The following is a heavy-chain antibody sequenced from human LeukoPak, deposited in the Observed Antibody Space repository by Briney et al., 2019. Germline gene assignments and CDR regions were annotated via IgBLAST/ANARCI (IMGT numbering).Heavy chain of an antibody. Sequence: ASVKVSCKASGYTFTSYYMHWVRQAPGQGLEWMGIINPSGGSTSYAQKLQGRVTMTRDMSTSTVYMELSSLRSEDTAVYYCARDTRVVVVPAAPSDMLDVWGKGTTVTVSS. CDR2: INPSGGST. CDR3: ARDTRVVVVPAAPSDMLDV. J-gene: IGHJ6*04. V-gene: IGHV1-46*01. D-gene: IGHD2-2*01. CDR1: GYTFTSYY.